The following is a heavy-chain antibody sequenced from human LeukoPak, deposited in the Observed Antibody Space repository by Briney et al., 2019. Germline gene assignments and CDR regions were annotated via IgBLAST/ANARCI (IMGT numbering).Heavy chain of an antibody. D-gene: IGHD3-22*01. J-gene: IGHJ4*02. CDR1: GGTLTNYI. CDR3: ARDGVPYYDGSGFYAY. Sequence: ASVKVSCKASGGTLTNYIISWVRQAPGQGLEWMGRIIPYFGTPTYAQKFQGRITIAADESTSTVYMDLTSLRSEDTAVYYCARDGVPYYDGSGFYAYWGQGTLVTVSS. CDR2: IIPYFGTP. V-gene: IGHV1-69*13.